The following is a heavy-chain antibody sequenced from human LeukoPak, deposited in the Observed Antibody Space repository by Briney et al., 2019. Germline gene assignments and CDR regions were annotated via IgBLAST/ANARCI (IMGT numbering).Heavy chain of an antibody. CDR2: ISSSTYI. J-gene: IGHJ4*02. Sequence: GGSLRLSCAASGFTFSSYSMNWVRQGPGKGLEWVSSISSSTYIYYGDSVKGRFTISRDNAKNSLYLQMNSLRAEDTAVYYCARDLTLGQLVPNPLFDYWGQGTLVTVSS. D-gene: IGHD6-6*01. CDR1: GFTFSSYS. CDR3: ARDLTLGQLVPNPLFDY. V-gene: IGHV3-21*01.